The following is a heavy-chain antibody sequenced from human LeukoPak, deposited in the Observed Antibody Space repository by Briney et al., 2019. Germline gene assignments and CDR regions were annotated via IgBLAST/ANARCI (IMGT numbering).Heavy chain of an antibody. J-gene: IGHJ3*02. V-gene: IGHV1-69*02. CDR3: ASCYGPDAFDI. D-gene: IGHD5-18*01. CDR1: GGTFSSYT. Sequence: ASVKVSCKASGGTFSSYTISWVRQAPGQGLEWMGRIIPILGISNYAHKFQGRVTITADKSTSTAYMELSSLRSEDTAVYYCASCYGPDAFDIWGQGTMVTVSS. CDR2: IIPILGIS.